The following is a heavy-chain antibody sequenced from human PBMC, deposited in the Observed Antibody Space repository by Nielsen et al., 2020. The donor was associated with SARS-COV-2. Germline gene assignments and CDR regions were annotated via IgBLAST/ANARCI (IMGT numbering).Heavy chain of an antibody. CDR3: AKVPSRGYSGYAFDY. V-gene: IGHV3-30*18. J-gene: IGHJ4*02. D-gene: IGHD5-12*01. Sequence: GGSLRLSCAASGFRFTNYGMHWVRQAPGKGLEWVAVISYDGSNKYYADSVKGRFTISRDNSKNTLYLQMNSLRAEDTAVYYCAKVPSRGYSGYAFDYWGQGTLVTVSS. CDR2: ISYDGSNK. CDR1: GFRFTNYG.